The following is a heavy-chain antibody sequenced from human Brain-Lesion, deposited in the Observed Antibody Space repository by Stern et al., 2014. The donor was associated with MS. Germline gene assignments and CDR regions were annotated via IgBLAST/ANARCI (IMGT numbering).Heavy chain of an antibody. V-gene: IGHV1-2*02. CDR3: ARDQRGITIFGVVTDYYYLGMDV. CDR1: GYIFTGYY. J-gene: IGHJ6*02. CDR2: VNPHTGST. D-gene: IGHD3-3*01. Sequence: VQLVQSGAEVKKPGASVKVSCKTSGYIFTGYYIHWVRQAPGQGLEWMAGVNPHTGSTKYAQKFQGRVTITRDTSISTAYVELSSLTSDDTAVYYCARDQRGITIFGVVTDYYYLGMDVWGQGTTVTVSS.